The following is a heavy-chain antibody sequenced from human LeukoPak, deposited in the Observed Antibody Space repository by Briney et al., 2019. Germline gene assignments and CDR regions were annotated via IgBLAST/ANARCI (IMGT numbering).Heavy chain of an antibody. D-gene: IGHD4-11*01. CDR3: ARVLRDYLEAFDI. J-gene: IGHJ3*02. V-gene: IGHV3-7*01. Sequence: GGSLRLSCAASGFTFSSYWMSWVRQAPGKGLEWVANIKQDGSEKYYVESAKGRFTISRDNAKNSMYLQMNSLRGEDTAVYYCARVLRDYLEAFDIWGQGTMVTVSS. CDR1: GFTFSSYW. CDR2: IKQDGSEK.